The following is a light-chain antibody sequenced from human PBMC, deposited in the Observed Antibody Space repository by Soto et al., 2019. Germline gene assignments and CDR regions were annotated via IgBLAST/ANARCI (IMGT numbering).Light chain of an antibody. Sequence: LTQSPSSLSASVGDRVTITCRASQGIGSSLAWYQQKPGQAPRLLIYEASNRATGIPARFSGSGSGADFTLTISSLEPEDFALYYCQQHINWPLTFGGGTKVDIK. J-gene: IGKJ4*01. V-gene: IGKV3-11*01. CDR3: QQHINWPLT. CDR1: QGIGSS. CDR2: EAS.